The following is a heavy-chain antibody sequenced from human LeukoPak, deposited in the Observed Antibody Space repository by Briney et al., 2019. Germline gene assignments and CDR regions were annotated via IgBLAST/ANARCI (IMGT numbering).Heavy chain of an antibody. V-gene: IGHV3-21*01. J-gene: IGHJ5*01. CDR3: ARDPVSNYWFDY. CDR1: GFTFSSYS. CDR2: ISSSSSYI. Sequence: RPGGSLRLSCAASGFTFSSYSMNWVRQAPGKGLEWVSSISSSSSYIYYADSVKGRFTISRDNAKNSLYLQMNSLRAEDTAVYYCARDPVSNYWFDYWGQGTLVTVSS. D-gene: IGHD4-11*01.